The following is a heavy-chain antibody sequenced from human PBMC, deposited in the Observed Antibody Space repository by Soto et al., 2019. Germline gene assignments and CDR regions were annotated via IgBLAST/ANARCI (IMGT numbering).Heavy chain of an antibody. J-gene: IGHJ6*02. CDR1: GFTFSSYA. Sequence: GGSLRLSCAASGFTFSSYAVSWVRQAPGKGLEWVSAISGSGGSTYYADSVKGRFTISRDNSKNTLYLQMNSLRAEDTAVYYCAKDKGGPAAMGRYYYYGMDVWGQGTTVTVSS. CDR3: AKDKGGPAAMGRYYYYGMDV. CDR2: ISGSGGST. V-gene: IGHV3-23*01. D-gene: IGHD2-2*01.